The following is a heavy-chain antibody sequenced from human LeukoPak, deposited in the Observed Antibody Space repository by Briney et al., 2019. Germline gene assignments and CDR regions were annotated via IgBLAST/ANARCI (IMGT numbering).Heavy chain of an antibody. D-gene: IGHD2-21*02. CDR1: GFTFSSYA. CDR3: AKDRRGDRYYFDY. V-gene: IGHV3-23*01. J-gene: IGHJ4*02. CDR2: ISGSGGST. Sequence: AGGSLRLSCAASGFTFSSYAMSWVRQAPGKGLEWVSAISGSGGSTYYADSVKGRFTISRDNSKNTLYLQMNSLRAEDTAVYYCAKDRRGDRYYFDYWGQGTLVTVSS.